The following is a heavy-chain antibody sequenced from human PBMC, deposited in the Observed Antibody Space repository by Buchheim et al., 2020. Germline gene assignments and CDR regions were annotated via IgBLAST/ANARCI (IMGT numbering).Heavy chain of an antibody. CDR3: ARISVVAAPYFDY. V-gene: IGHV4-61*02. CDR1: GGSISSGSYY. D-gene: IGHD2-15*01. J-gene: IGHJ4*02. CDR2: IYTSGST. Sequence: QVQLQESGPGLVKPSQTLSLTCTVSGGSISSGSYYWSWIRQPAGKGLEWIGRIYTSGSTNYNPSLKSRVTISVDTSKTQFSLKLSSVTAADTAVYYCARISVVAAPYFDYWGQGTL.